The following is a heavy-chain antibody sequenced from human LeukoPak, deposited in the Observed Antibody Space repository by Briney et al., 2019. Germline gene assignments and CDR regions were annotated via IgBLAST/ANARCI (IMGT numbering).Heavy chain of an antibody. CDR1: GYTFTSYG. J-gene: IGHJ4*02. D-gene: IGHD3-22*01. Sequence: ASVKVSCKASGYTFTSYGISWLGQAPGQGLDWMGWISASNGNTNYAQKLQGRVTMTTDTSTSTAYMELRSLRSDDMAVYYCARAIEGNYYDSSGYYYYFDYWGQGTLVTVSS. CDR3: ARAIEGNYYDSSGYYYYFDY. V-gene: IGHV1-18*03. CDR2: ISASNGNT.